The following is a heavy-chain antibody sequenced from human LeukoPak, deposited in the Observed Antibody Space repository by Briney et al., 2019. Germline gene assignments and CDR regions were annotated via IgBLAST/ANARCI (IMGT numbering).Heavy chain of an antibody. J-gene: IGHJ4*02. CDR2: INNDGSIT. CDR1: GFSFSNCS. CDR3: SRDRSTSFDY. Sequence: GGSLRLSCAASGFSFSNCSMNWVRQAPGKGLVWVSRINNDGSITSYADSVKGRFTISRDNAKNTLYLQMNSLRAEDTAVYYCSRDRSTSFDYWGEGTLVTVSS. D-gene: IGHD1-26*01. V-gene: IGHV3-74*01.